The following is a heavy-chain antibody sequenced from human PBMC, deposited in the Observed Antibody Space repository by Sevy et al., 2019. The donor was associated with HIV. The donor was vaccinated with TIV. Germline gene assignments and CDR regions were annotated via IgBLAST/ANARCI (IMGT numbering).Heavy chain of an antibody. J-gene: IGHJ4*02. V-gene: IGHV3-7*01. CDR3: VRAIVIEGSF. D-gene: IGHD2-2*01. CDR2: IKYDGSEI. Sequence: GGSLRLSCAASGFNINTYWMNWVRQAPGKGLEWVANIKYDGSEIYYVDSVRGRFTISKDNARNLVYLQMNSPRAEDTALYYCVRAIVIEGSFWGQGTLVTVSS. CDR1: GFNINTYW.